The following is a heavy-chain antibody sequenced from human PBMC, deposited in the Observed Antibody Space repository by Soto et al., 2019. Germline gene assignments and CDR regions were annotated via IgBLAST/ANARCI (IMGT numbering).Heavy chain of an antibody. CDR2: ISYDGSNK. CDR3: AKMGDCSSTSCYDVATREGIIDY. D-gene: IGHD2-2*01. CDR1: GFTFSSYG. Sequence: QVQLVESGRGVVQPGRSLRLSCAASGFTFSSYGMHWVRQAPGKGLEWVAVISYDGSNKYYADSVKGRFTISRDNSKNTLYLQMNSLRAEDTAVYYCAKMGDCSSTSCYDVATREGIIDYWGQGTLVTVSS. J-gene: IGHJ4*02. V-gene: IGHV3-30*18.